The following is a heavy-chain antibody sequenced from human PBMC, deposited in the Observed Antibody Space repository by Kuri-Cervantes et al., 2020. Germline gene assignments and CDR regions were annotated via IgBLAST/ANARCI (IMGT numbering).Heavy chain of an antibody. CDR3: ARVYSNFDGSGSFVDY. V-gene: IGHV4-34*01. CDR1: GGSFSGYY. D-gene: IGHD3-10*01. J-gene: IGHJ4*02. Sequence: SQTLSLTCAVYGGSFSGYYWSWIRQPPGKGLEWIGEISHRGSINYSPSLKSRVTISVDTSKNQFSLKLSSVTAADTAVYYCARVYSNFDGSGSFVDYWGQGTLVTVSS. CDR2: ISHRGSI.